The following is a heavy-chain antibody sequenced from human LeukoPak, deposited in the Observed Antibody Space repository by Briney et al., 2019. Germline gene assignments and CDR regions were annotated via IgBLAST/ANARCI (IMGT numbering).Heavy chain of an antibody. Sequence: GGSLRLSCAASGFTVSSNYMSWVRQAPGKGLEWVSVIYSDGSTYYADSVKGRFTISRDNSKNTLYLQMNSLRAEDTAVYYCAKGSRSSSWTFDPWGQGTLVTVSS. J-gene: IGHJ5*02. D-gene: IGHD6-13*01. V-gene: IGHV3-53*01. CDR3: AKGSRSSSWTFDP. CDR1: GFTVSSNY. CDR2: IYSDGST.